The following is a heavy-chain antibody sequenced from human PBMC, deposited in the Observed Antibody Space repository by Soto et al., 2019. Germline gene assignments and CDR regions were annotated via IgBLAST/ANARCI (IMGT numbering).Heavy chain of an antibody. CDR3: ARGLGSSGYYLGDYYYGMDV. CDR2: INPSGGST. Sequence: QVQLVQSGAEVKKPGASVKVSCKASGYTFTSYYMHWVRQAPGQGLEWMGIINPSGGSTSHAQKFQGRVTMTRDTSTSTVYMELSSLRSEDTAVYYCARGLGSSGYYLGDYYYGMDVWGQGTTVTVSS. J-gene: IGHJ6*02. V-gene: IGHV1-46*01. D-gene: IGHD3-22*01. CDR1: GYTFTSYY.